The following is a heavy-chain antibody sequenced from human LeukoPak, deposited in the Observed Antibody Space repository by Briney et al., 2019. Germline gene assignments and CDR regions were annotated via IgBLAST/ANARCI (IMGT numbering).Heavy chain of an antibody. CDR2: IQNDGSNK. V-gene: IGHV3-30*02. CDR3: AKDRIVLMTATFDY. J-gene: IGHJ4*02. CDR1: GFTFSLYG. D-gene: IGHD2-21*02. Sequence: GGSLRLSCAASGFTFSLYGIHWVRQAPGKGLEWVAFIQNDGSNKYYADSVKGRFTISRDNSKNTLYLQMNSLRPDDTAMYYCAKDRIVLMTATFDYWGKGTLVTVSS.